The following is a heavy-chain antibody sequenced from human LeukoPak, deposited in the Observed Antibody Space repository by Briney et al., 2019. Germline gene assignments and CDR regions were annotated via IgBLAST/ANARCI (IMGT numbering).Heavy chain of an antibody. Sequence: GASVKVSCKASGYTFTSYYMHWVRQAPGQGLEWMGWINPNSGGTNYAQKFQGRVTMTRDTSISTAYMELSRLRSDDTAVYYRARDLVTWYGGYTFDYWGQGTLVTVSS. V-gene: IGHV1-2*02. D-gene: IGHD5-12*01. CDR2: INPNSGGT. CDR3: ARDLVTWYGGYTFDY. CDR1: GYTFTSYY. J-gene: IGHJ4*02.